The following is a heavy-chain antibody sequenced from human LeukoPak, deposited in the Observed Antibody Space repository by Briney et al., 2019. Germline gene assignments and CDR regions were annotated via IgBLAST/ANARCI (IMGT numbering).Heavy chain of an antibody. CDR2: LFHTRGA. V-gene: IGHV4-59*12. Sequence: SETLSLTCAVSGGSISGYYWSWSRQPPGKGVEWIGNLFHTRGAWYKSSLKSRVTISVDTSKNQFSLKLSSVTAADTAVYYCARFLRIAVAGDYWGQGTLVTVSS. CDR3: ARFLRIAVAGDY. CDR1: GGSISGYY. J-gene: IGHJ4*02. D-gene: IGHD6-19*01.